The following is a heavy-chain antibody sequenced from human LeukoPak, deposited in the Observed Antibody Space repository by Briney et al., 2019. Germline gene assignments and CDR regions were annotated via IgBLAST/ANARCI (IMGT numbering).Heavy chain of an antibody. CDR3: AREGSGYPY. CDR1: GDTFTAYY. D-gene: IGHD3-22*01. Sequence: ASVKVSCKAPGDTFTAYYMHSVRQAPGQGLEWMGWINPNSGATNYAQKFQGRVTMTRDTSISTAYMEVSRLRSDDTAVFYCAREGSGYPYWGQGTLVTVSS. J-gene: IGHJ4*02. V-gene: IGHV1-2*02. CDR2: INPNSGAT.